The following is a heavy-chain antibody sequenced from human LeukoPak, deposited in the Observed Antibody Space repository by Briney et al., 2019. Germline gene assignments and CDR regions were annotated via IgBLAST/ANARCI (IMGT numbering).Heavy chain of an antibody. Sequence: GGSLRLSCAASGFIFSNYAMTWVRQVPGKGLEWVSTVTGGATDTYYADSVKGRFTISRDNSRNTLYLQMNNLRVEDTAVYYCASRGTTGSWGQGTLVTVSS. J-gene: IGHJ5*02. CDR1: GFIFSNYA. CDR3: ASRGTTGS. D-gene: IGHD1-1*01. CDR2: VTGGATDT. V-gene: IGHV3-23*01.